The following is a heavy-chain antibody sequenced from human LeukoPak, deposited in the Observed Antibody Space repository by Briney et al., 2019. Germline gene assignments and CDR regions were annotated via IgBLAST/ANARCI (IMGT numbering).Heavy chain of an antibody. J-gene: IGHJ4*02. V-gene: IGHV3-64*01. D-gene: IGHD1-7*01. CDR1: GFTFSSYV. CDR2: ISSNGGST. Sequence: GGSLRLSCAASGFTFSSYVMHWVRQAPGKGLEYVSAISSNGGSTYYANSVKGGFTISRDNSNNMLYLQMGSLRTEDMAVYYCARAGNSAFDYWGQGTLVTVSS. CDR3: ARAGNSAFDY.